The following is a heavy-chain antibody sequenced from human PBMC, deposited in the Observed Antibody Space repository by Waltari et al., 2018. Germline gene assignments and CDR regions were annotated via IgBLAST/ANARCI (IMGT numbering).Heavy chain of an antibody. Sequence: QLQLVESGGGVVQPGGSLRLSCAASGSTFSGYGMQWVSQAPGKGLEWVAFIRYDGTINQYGDSVEGRFTVSRDNSKNILFLQMNSLRTEDTAVYYCARDEPPETPHWGQGTLVVVSS. CDR2: IRYDGTIN. J-gene: IGHJ4*02. D-gene: IGHD2-15*01. V-gene: IGHV3-30*02. CDR3: ARDEPPETPH. CDR1: GSTFSGYG.